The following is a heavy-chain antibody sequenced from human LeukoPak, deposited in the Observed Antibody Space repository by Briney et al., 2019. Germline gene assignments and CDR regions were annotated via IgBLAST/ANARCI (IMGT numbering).Heavy chain of an antibody. V-gene: IGHV3-23*01. CDR3: GKTTVGYSSGQKPAWPVDF. J-gene: IGHJ4*02. Sequence: PGGSLRRSCEASGFTFGSHAMYWVRQAPGKRLEWVAGIFGSGGSPHYADSVKGRFTISRDNPRNTVYLQINSLRDDDTAVYYCGKTTVGYSSGQKPAWPVDFWGQGTLVTVSS. D-gene: IGHD5-18*01. CDR1: GFTFGSHA. CDR2: IFGSGGSP.